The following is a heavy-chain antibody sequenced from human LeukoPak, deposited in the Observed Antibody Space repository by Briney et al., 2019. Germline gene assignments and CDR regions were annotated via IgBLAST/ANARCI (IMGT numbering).Heavy chain of an antibody. CDR2: IYYSGST. D-gene: IGHD2-21*01. CDR3: AREVISHEGYFDY. V-gene: IGHV4-59*01. CDR1: GGSISSYY. J-gene: IGHJ4*02. Sequence: SETLSLTCTVSGGSISSYYWSWIRQPPGKGLEWIGYIYYSGSTNYNPSLKSRVTISVDTSKNQFSLKVSSVTAADTAVYYCAREVISHEGYFDYWGQGTLVTVSS.